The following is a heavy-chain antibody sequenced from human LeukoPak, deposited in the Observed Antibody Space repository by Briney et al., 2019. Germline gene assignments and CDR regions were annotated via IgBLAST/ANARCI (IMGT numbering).Heavy chain of an antibody. CDR3: ARRSVPEKTSPSTFDI. J-gene: IGHJ3*02. CDR1: GFKFTNYF. Sequence: GESLKISCKGFGFKFTNYFIGWVRQMPGKGLEWVGIIYPTNSDTRYSPSLQGQVTISADKSINTAYLQWSSLKASDTAMYYCARRSVPEKTSPSTFDIWGQGTMVTVSS. D-gene: IGHD4-11*01. CDR2: IYPTNSDT. V-gene: IGHV5-51*01.